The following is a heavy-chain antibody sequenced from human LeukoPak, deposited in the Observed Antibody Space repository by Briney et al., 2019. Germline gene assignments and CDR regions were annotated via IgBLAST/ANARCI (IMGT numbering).Heavy chain of an antibody. CDR1: GYSTSSGYY. Sequence: SETLSLTCAVSGYSTSSGYYWGWIRQPPGKGLEWIGSIYHSGSTYYNPSLKSRVTISVDTSKNQFSLKLSSVTAADTAVYYCARHYLYGAFDYWGQGTLVTVSS. CDR2: IYHSGST. CDR3: ARHYLYGAFDY. V-gene: IGHV4-38-2*01. D-gene: IGHD4-17*01. J-gene: IGHJ4*02.